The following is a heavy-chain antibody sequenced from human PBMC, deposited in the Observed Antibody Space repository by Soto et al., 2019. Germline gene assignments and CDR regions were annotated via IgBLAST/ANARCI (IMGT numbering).Heavy chain of an antibody. CDR1: GFTFSSYA. CDR3: AKGLYDILTGYYLDY. Sequence: GGSLRLSCAASGFTFSSYAMSCVRQAPGKGLEWVSAISGSGGSTYYADSVKGRFTISRDNSKNTLYLQMNSLRAEDTAVYYCAKGLYDILTGYYLDYWGQGTLVTVSS. J-gene: IGHJ4*02. V-gene: IGHV3-23*01. D-gene: IGHD3-9*01. CDR2: ISGSGGST.